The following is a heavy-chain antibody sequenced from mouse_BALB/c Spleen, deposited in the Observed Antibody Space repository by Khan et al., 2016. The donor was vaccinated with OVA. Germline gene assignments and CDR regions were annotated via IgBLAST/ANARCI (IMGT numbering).Heavy chain of an antibody. J-gene: IGHJ2*01. CDR3: ARLEDI. CDR2: IWPGGSK. Sequence: VQLQESGPGLVAPSPCLSITCTVSGFSLTSYGVHWVRQPPGKGLEWLGVIWPGGSKNYYSALMSRLSIRKANSKSKVFLKMNSLQTDDTAMYYCARLEDIWGQGTTLTVSS. CDR1: GFSLTSYG. D-gene: IGHD1-3*01. V-gene: IGHV2-9*02.